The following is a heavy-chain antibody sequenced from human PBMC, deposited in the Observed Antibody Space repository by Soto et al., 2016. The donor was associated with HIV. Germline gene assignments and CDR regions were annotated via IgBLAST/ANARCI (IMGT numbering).Heavy chain of an antibody. CDR1: GFTFSSYS. Sequence: EVQLVESGGGLVKPGGSLRLSCAASGFTFSSYSMNWVRQAPGKGLEWVSCISSSGSYIYYADSLKGRFTISRDNAKNSLYLQMNSLRAEDTAVYYCARFGMYHGTPRXLLLDNWGQGTLVTVSS. V-gene: IGHV3-21*01. CDR3: ARFGMYHGTPRXLLLDN. D-gene: IGHD1-26*01. J-gene: IGHJ4*02. CDR2: ISSSGSYI.